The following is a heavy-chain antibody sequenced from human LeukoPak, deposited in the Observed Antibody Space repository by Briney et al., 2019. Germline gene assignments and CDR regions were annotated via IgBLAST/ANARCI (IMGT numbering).Heavy chain of an antibody. CDR1: GFTFSPLG. Sequence: GGSLRLSCAASGFTFSPLGMNWVRQAPGRGLEWVSYISSGTSTTYYADSVKGRFTISRDNAKNSLYLEMNSLRDEDTAVYYCARSVIAVAGYDAFDIWGQGTVVTVSS. V-gene: IGHV3-48*02. CDR2: ISSGTSTT. D-gene: IGHD6-19*01. J-gene: IGHJ3*02. CDR3: ARSVIAVAGYDAFDI.